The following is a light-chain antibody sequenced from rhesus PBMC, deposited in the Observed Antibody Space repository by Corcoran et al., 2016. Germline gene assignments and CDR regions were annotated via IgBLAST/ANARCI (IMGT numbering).Light chain of an antibody. Sequence: EIVMTQSPATLSLSPGERATLSCRARQSVSSNLAWYQEKPGQAPRLVISGASSRAPGIADRFRGSGAGTDFTLTISSLEPEDVAVYYCLQHSNWPLTFGGGTKVELK. V-gene: IGKV3-24*01. CDR1: QSVSSN. J-gene: IGKJ4*01. CDR2: GAS. CDR3: LQHSNWPLT.